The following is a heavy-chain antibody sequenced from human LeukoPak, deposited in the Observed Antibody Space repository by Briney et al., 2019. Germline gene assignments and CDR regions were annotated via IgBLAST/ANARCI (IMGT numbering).Heavy chain of an antibody. Sequence: GGSLRLSCAASGFTVSSNYMSWVRQAPGKGLEWVSVIYSGGSTYYADSVKGRFTISRDNSKNTLYLQMNSLRAEDTAVYYCAIESPTHNAFDIWGQGTMVTVSS. CDR2: IYSGGST. V-gene: IGHV3-53*01. CDR1: GFTVSSNY. CDR3: AIESPTHNAFDI. J-gene: IGHJ3*02.